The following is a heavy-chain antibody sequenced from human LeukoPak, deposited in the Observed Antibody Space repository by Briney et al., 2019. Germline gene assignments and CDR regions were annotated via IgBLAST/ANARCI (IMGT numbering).Heavy chain of an antibody. J-gene: IGHJ4*02. V-gene: IGHV3-7*02. Sequence: PGGSLRLSCASSGFTFSNYWMSWVRQAPGKGLEWVANIKEDGSEKDYVDSVKGRFTISRDNAKNSLYLQMNSLRAEDTAVYYCARVEQLYFDYWGQGTLVTVSS. CDR1: GFTFSNYW. CDR3: ARVEQLYFDY. D-gene: IGHD6-13*01. CDR2: IKEDGSEK.